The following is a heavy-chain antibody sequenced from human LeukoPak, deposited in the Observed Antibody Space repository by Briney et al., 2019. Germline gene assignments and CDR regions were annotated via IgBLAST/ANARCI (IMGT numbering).Heavy chain of an antibody. CDR3: ARTYPLVVVAANAFDI. J-gene: IGHJ3*02. Sequence: GGSLRLSCAASGFTFSSYSMNWVRQAPGKGLEWVPSISSSSSYIYYADSVKGRFTISRDNAKNSLYLQMNSLRAEDTAVYYCARTYPLVVVAANAFDIWGQGTMVTVSS. CDR1: GFTFSSYS. V-gene: IGHV3-21*01. D-gene: IGHD2-15*01. CDR2: ISSSSSYI.